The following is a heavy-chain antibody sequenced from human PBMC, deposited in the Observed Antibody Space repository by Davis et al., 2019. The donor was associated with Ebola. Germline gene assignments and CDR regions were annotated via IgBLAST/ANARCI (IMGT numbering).Heavy chain of an antibody. V-gene: IGHV4-34*01. CDR3: ARGLGFLEWSGAFDI. J-gene: IGHJ3*02. CDR2: INHSGST. D-gene: IGHD3-3*01. CDR1: GGSFSGYY. Sequence: PSETLSLTCAVYGGSFSGYYWSWIRQPPGKGLEWIGEINHSGSTNYNPSLKSRVTISVDTSKNQFSLKLSSVTAADTAVYYCARGLGFLEWSGAFDIWGQGTMVTVSS.